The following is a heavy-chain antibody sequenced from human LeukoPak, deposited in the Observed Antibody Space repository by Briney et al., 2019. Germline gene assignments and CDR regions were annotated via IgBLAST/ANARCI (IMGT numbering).Heavy chain of an antibody. CDR2: INTDGSST. CDR1: GFTFSSYW. J-gene: IGHJ4*02. CDR3: AKARKSRGIPVAAVIVY. V-gene: IGHV3-74*01. D-gene: IGHD6-19*01. Sequence: GGSLRLSCAASGFTFSSYWMHWVRQAPGKGLVWVSRINTDGSSTYYADSVKGRFTISRDNSKNTLYLQMNRLRAEDTAVYYCAKARKSRGIPVAAVIVYWGQGTLVTVSS.